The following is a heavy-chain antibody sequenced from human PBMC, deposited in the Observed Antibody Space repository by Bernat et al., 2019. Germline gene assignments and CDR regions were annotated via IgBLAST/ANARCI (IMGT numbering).Heavy chain of an antibody. J-gene: IGHJ6*02. Sequence: EVKLVESGGGLVQPGGSLKLSCAASGFTFSTFTMNWVRQAPGKGLEWISYTTSDSSIVHYADSVKGRFTISRDNAKSSLYLQMNSLRAEDTAVYYCARGGSYYYSGLDVWGQGTTVAVSS. D-gene: IGHD3-10*01. CDR1: GFTFSTFT. CDR2: TTSDSSIV. CDR3: ARGGSYYYSGLDV. V-gene: IGHV3-48*01.